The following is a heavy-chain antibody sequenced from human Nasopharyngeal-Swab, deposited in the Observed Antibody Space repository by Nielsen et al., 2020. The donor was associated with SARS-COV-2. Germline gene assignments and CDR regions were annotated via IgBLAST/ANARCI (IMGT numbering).Heavy chain of an antibody. V-gene: IGHV1-58*01. D-gene: IGHD6-19*01. CDR2: IVVASGST. Sequence: SVKVSCKASGFTFSNSAVQWVRQARGQRLEWIGWIVVASGSTNYTHTFQRRVTITRDMSTKTVHMELSSLRSEDTAVYYCAAFLPQDPVPELDYWGQGTLVTVSS. J-gene: IGHJ4*02. CDR3: AAFLPQDPVPELDY. CDR1: GFTFSNSA.